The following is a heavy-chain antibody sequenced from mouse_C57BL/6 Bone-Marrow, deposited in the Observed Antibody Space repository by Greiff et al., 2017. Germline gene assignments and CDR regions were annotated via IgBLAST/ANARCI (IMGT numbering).Heavy chain of an antibody. CDR3: ARIYYGSSWYFDV. CDR1: GFSLTSYA. V-gene: IGHV2-9-1*01. CDR2: IWTGGGT. Sequence: VQLQQSGPGLVAPSHSLSITCTVSGFSLTSYAISWVRQPPGKGLEWLGVIWTGGGTNYNSALKSRLSISKDNSKSQVFLKRNSLQTDDTARYYCARIYYGSSWYFDVWGTGTTVTVTS. D-gene: IGHD1-1*01. J-gene: IGHJ1*03.